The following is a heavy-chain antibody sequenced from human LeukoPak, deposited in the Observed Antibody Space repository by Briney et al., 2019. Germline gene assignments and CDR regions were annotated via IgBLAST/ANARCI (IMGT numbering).Heavy chain of an antibody. J-gene: IGHJ3*02. CDR2: IYYSGST. V-gene: IGHV4-59*01. CDR1: GGSISSYY. Sequence: KASETLSLTCTVSGGSISSYYWSWIRQPPGKGLEWIGYIYYSGSTNYNPSLKSRVTISVDTSKNQFSLKLSSVTAADTAVYYCARAGVYPGAFDIWSQGTMVTVSS. D-gene: IGHD6-6*01. CDR3: ARAGVYPGAFDI.